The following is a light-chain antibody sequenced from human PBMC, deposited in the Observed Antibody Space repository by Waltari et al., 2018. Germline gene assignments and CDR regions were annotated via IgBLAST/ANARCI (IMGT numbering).Light chain of an antibody. J-gene: IGLJ3*02. Sequence: QAVLTQPASLSASPGASASLTCPLRSDINVRLYTLYRYQQRPGSPPQFLLKNKPDSTIQLGAGVPSRFSASKDTSANAFILLISGIQSEDEADYYCIILYNNAVVFGGGTNLTVL. V-gene: IGLV5-45*01. CDR1: SDINVRLYT. CDR2: NKPDSTI. CDR3: IILYNNAVV.